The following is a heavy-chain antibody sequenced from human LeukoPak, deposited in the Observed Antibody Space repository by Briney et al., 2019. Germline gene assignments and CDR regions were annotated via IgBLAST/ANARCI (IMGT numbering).Heavy chain of an antibody. CDR1: SGFIRSSSSF. CDR2: IYCSGST. Sequence: SETLSLTCTVSSGFIRSSSSFCAWIRQPPGKGLEWIGSIYCSGSTYYNPSLKSRVTISVDTSKNQFSRKLSSVSAADTAVYYCARFWFGELLYLGPYYFDYWGQGTLVTVSS. D-gene: IGHD3-10*01. V-gene: IGHV4-39*01. CDR3: ARFWFGELLYLGPYYFDY. J-gene: IGHJ4*02.